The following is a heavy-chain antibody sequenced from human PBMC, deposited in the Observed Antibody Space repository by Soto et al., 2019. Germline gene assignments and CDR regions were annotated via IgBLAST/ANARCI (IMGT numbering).Heavy chain of an antibody. D-gene: IGHD2-15*01. Sequence: EVQLVESGGGLVQPGGSLKLSCAASGFTFSGSAMHWVRQASGKGLEWVGRIRSKANSYATAYAASVKGRFTISRDESKNTAYLQMKSLKTEDTAVYYCTRSPPTLRYCSGGSCCSGGCAFDIWGKGIMVTVS. CDR2: IRSKANSYAT. V-gene: IGHV3-73*01. CDR1: GFTFSGSA. J-gene: IGHJ3*02. CDR3: TRSPPTLRYCSGGSCCSGGCAFDI.